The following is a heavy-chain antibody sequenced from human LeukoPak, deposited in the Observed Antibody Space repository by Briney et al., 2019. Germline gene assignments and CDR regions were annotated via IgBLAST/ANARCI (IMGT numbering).Heavy chain of an antibody. CDR1: GGSISSSNSN. J-gene: IGHJ4*02. D-gene: IGHD6-6*01. CDR3: ARVAPYSSSSVDY. CDR2: IYFSGNT. Sequence: PSETLSLTCTVSGGSISSSNSNWGWIRQPPGKGLEWIGVIYFSGNTYYNPSLKSRVTISVDTSKNQFSLKLSSVTAADTAVYYCARVAPYSSSSVDYWGQGTLVTVSS. V-gene: IGHV4-39*07.